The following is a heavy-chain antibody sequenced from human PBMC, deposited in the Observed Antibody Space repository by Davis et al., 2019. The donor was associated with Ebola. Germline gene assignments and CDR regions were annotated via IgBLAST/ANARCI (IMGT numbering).Heavy chain of an antibody. D-gene: IGHD4-17*01. J-gene: IGHJ4*02. CDR2: IIPIFGMA. CDR1: GGTFSSYA. Sequence: SVKVSCKASGGTFSSYAISWVRQAPGQGLEWMGGIIPIFGMANYAQKLQGRVTITADESTSTAYMELSSLRSEDTAVYYCARSRHGDYVPPDYWGQGTLVTVSS. V-gene: IGHV1-69*13. CDR3: ARSRHGDYVPPDY.